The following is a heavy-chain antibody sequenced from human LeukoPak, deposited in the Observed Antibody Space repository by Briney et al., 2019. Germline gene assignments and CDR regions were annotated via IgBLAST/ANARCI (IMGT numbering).Heavy chain of an antibody. CDR2: IYYSGST. CDR3: ARDKCSGGSCYFNYYYGMDV. CDR1: GGSISSSSYY. Sequence: PSETLSLTCTVSGGSISSSSYYWGWIRQPPGKGLEWIGIIYYSGSTYYNPSLKSRVTISVDTSKNQFSLKLSSVTAADTAVYYCARDKCSGGSCYFNYYYGMDVWGQGTTVTVSS. D-gene: IGHD2-15*01. V-gene: IGHV4-39*07. J-gene: IGHJ6*02.